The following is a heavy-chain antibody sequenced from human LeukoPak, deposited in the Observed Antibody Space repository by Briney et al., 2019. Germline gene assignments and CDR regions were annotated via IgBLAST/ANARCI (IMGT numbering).Heavy chain of an antibody. D-gene: IGHD3-22*01. CDR1: GGSISSYY. J-gene: IGHJ6*02. CDR2: IYYSGST. CDR3: ARDRSPEGYYDSSHWDYYHGMDV. V-gene: IGHV4-59*01. Sequence: PSETLSFTCTVSGGSISSYYWSWIRQPPGKGLEWIGYIYYSGSTNYNPSLKSRVTISVDTSKNQFSLNLSSVTAADTAMYYCARDRSPEGYYDSSHWDYYHGMDVWGQGTTVTVSS.